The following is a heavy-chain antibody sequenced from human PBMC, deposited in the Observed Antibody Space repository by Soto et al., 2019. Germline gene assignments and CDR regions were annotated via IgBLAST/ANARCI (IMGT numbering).Heavy chain of an antibody. V-gene: IGHV4-30-2*01. CDR2: IYHSGST. CDR1: GGSISSGGYS. J-gene: IGHJ4*02. D-gene: IGHD7-27*01. Sequence: SETLSLTCAVSGGSISSGGYSWSWIRQPPGKGLEWIGYIYHSGSTNYNPSLKSRVTISVDTPKNQFSLKLSSLTAADTAVYYCAKNWNWGSLVHWGQGTLVTVSS. CDR3: AKNWNWGSLVH.